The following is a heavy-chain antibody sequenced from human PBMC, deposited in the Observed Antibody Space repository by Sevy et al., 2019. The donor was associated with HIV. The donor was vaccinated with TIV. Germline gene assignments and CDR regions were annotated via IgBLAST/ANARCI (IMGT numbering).Heavy chain of an antibody. CDR3: ARRSYAFDS. J-gene: IGHJ4*02. CDR1: GFTFSSYS. D-gene: IGHD1-26*01. Sequence: GGSLRLSCAASGFTFSSYSMNWVRQAPGKGLEWVSSISSSSSYIYYADSVKGGFTNPRYNAKNSLYLQMNSLRAEDTAVYYCARRSYAFDSWGQGTLVTVSS. CDR2: ISSSSSYI. V-gene: IGHV3-21*01.